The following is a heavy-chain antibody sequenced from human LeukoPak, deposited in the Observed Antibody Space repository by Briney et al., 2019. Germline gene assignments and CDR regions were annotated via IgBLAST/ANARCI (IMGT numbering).Heavy chain of an antibody. CDR2: IKSKTDGGTP. D-gene: IGHD1-7*01. V-gene: IGHV3-15*01. CDR1: GFTFSHAW. Sequence: PGGSLRLSCAPSGFTFSHAWMSWVRQAPGKGLEWVGRIKSKTDGGTPDYAAPVKGRFTISRDDSKNTLYLQMNSLETEDTAMYYCTTDRVITGTTLDFWGQGTLVTVSS. J-gene: IGHJ4*02. CDR3: TTDRVITGTTLDF.